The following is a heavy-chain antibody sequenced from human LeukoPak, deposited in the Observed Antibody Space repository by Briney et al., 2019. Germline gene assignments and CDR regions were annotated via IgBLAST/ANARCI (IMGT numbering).Heavy chain of an antibody. CDR2: ISSSSSYI. V-gene: IGHV3-21*01. J-gene: IGHJ4*02. CDR1: GFTFSSYA. Sequence: GGSLRLSCAASGFTFSSYAMSWVRQAPGKGLEWVSSISSSSSYIYYADSVKGRFTISRDNAKNSLYLQMNSLRAEDTAVYYCARAHRNRITMVRGVNFDYWGQGTLVTVSS. D-gene: IGHD3-10*01. CDR3: ARAHRNRITMVRGVNFDY.